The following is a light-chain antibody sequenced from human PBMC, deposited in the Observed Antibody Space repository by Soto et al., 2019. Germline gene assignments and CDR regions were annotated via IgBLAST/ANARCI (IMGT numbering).Light chain of an antibody. CDR2: KAS. J-gene: IGKJ1*01. V-gene: IGKV1-5*03. CDR3: QQYNSYWT. Sequence: DIQLTQSPSTLSASVGDSVTITCRASQTISSWLAWYQQKPGKAPKLLIYKASTLKSGVPSRFSGSGSGTEFTLTISNLQPDDFATYYCQQYNSYWTFGQGTKVDIK. CDR1: QTISSW.